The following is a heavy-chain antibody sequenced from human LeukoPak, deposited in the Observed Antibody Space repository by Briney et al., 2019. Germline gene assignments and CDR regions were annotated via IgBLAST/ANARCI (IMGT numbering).Heavy chain of an antibody. D-gene: IGHD3-3*01. V-gene: IGHV4-30-2*01. CDR2: ILHSGST. CDR1: GVSITSDTYC. J-gene: IGHJ4*02. CDR3: ARTRDFWSGYFDY. Sequence: SQTLSLTCVVSGVSITSDTYCWSWIRQPPGKGLEWIGYILHSGSTHFNPSLKSRVTISIDTSKSQFSLKLSSVTAADTAVYYCARTRDFWSGYFDYWGQGTLVTVSS.